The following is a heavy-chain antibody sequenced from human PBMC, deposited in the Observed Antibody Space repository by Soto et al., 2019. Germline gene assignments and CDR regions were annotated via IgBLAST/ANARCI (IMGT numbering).Heavy chain of an antibody. CDR3: ARGLHYDSISLDDY. CDR1: GGTFSSYT. V-gene: IGHV1-69*02. CDR2: IIPILGIA. J-gene: IGHJ4*02. D-gene: IGHD3-22*01. Sequence: VQLVQSGAEVKKPGSSVKVSCKASGGTFSSYTISWVRQAPGQGLEWMGRIIPILGIANYAQKFQGRVTITADKSTGTAYMELSSLRSEDTAVYYCARGLHYDSISLDDYWGQGTLVTVSS.